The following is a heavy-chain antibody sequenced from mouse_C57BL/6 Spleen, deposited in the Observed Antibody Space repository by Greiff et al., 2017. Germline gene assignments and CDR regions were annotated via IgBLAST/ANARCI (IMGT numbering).Heavy chain of an antibody. Sequence: QVQLQQSGAELVRPGASVTLSCKASGYTFTDYEMHWVKQTPVHGLEWIGAIDPGTGGTAYNQKFKGKAILTADKSSSTAYMELRSLTSEDSAVYYCTRGEEYYGSSYGWYFDVWGTGTTVTVSS. CDR1: GYTFTDYE. CDR2: IDPGTGGT. V-gene: IGHV1-15*01. J-gene: IGHJ1*03. CDR3: TRGEEYYGSSYGWYFDV. D-gene: IGHD1-1*01.